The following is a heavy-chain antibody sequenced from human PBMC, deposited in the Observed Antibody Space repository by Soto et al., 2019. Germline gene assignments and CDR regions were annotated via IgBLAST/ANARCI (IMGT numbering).Heavy chain of an antibody. D-gene: IGHD1-1*01. CDR2: ISDSGDTT. Sequence: GGSLRLSCAASGFSFSSHWMSWVRQAPGKGLEWVSAISDSGDTTHYADSVKGRFTISRDTSKNTLYLQMNTLRAEDTAVYYCAKDKPGTTSFDYWGRGTLVTVSS. V-gene: IGHV3-23*01. CDR3: AKDKPGTTSFDY. CDR1: GFSFSSHW. J-gene: IGHJ4*02.